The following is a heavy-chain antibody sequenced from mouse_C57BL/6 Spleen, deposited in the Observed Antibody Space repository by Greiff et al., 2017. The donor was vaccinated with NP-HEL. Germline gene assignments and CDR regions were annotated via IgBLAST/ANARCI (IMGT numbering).Heavy chain of an antibody. Sequence: EVMLVESGGGLVKPGGSLKLSCAASGFTFSSYAMSWVRQTPEKRLEWVATISDGGSYTYYPDNVKGRFTISRDNAKNNLYLQMSHLKSEDTAMYYCAREGYDYGIDYWGQGTTLTVSS. J-gene: IGHJ2*01. CDR3: AREGYDYGIDY. CDR2: ISDGGSYT. CDR1: GFTFSSYA. V-gene: IGHV5-4*01. D-gene: IGHD2-4*01.